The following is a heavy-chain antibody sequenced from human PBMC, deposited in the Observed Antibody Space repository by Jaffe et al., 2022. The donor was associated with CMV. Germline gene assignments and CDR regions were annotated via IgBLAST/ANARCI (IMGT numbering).Heavy chain of an antibody. J-gene: IGHJ6*02. CDR1: GYTFTSYG. CDR2: ISPYKGNT. Sequence: QVQLVQSGAEVMKPGASVTVSCKASGYTFTSYGISWVRQAPGQGLEWMGWISPYKGNTKYAQKFQGRVTMTTDTSTSTVYMELRSLRSDDTAVYYCARGRVEMVRGVANRYYGMDVWGQGTTVTVSS. V-gene: IGHV1-18*01. CDR3: ARGRVEMVRGVANRYYGMDV. D-gene: IGHD3-10*01.